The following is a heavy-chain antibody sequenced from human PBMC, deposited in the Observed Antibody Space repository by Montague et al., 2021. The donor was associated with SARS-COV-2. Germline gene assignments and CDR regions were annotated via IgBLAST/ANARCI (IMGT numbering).Heavy chain of an antibody. CDR3: ARGRQHFNMIVVVMTGGEYSFDX. CDR2: INHRGTS. V-gene: IGHV4-34*01. CDR1: GGSFSDYY. Sequence: SETLSLTCAVYGGSFSDYYWSWIRQPPGKGLEWIGEINHRGTSNYNPSLKSRVSISVDTSKNQFSLCLGSVTAADTAVYYCARGRQHFNMIVVVMTGGEYSFDXGAQGTLVTVSS. J-gene: IGHJ4*02. D-gene: IGHD3-22*01.